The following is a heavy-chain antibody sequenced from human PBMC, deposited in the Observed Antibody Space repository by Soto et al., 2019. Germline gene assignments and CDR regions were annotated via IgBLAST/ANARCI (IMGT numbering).Heavy chain of an antibody. D-gene: IGHD4-17*01. CDR2: IIPIFGTA. CDR1: GGTFSSYA. CDR3: ARSGFETTVVTLGYYGMDA. J-gene: IGHJ6*02. V-gene: IGHV1-69*13. Sequence: GASVKVSCKASGGTFSSYAISWVRQAPGQGLEWMGGIIPIFGTANYAQKFQGRVTITADESTSTAYMELSSLRSEDTAVYYCARSGFETTVVTLGYYGMDAWGQGTTVTVSS.